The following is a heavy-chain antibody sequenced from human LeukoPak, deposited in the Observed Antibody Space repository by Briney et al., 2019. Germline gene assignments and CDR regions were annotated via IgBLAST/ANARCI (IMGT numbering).Heavy chain of an antibody. CDR1: GFTLSSYW. J-gene: IGHJ4*02. CDR2: INSDGSSA. CDR3: ARDFYGAIFDY. Sequence: GGSLRLSCAASGFTLSSYWMHWVRQAPGKGLVWVSRINSDGSSASYADSVKGRFTISRDNAKNTLYLQMNSLRAEDTTVYYCARDFYGAIFDYWGQGTLVTVSS. V-gene: IGHV3-74*01. D-gene: IGHD4-17*01.